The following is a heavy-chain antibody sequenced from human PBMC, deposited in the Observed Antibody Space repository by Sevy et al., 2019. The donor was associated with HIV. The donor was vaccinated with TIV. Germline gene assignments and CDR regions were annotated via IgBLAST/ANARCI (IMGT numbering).Heavy chain of an antibody. CDR2: IRPDGSDK. J-gene: IGHJ4*02. Sequence: GGSLRLSCAASGFTFSPYWMTWVRQAPGKGLEWVANIRPDGSDKYYVDSVKGQFTISGDNAKNSLYLQMNSLRADETAMYYCARGVGLDCWGQGALVTVSS. D-gene: IGHD1-26*01. CDR1: GFTFSPYW. CDR3: ARGVGLDC. V-gene: IGHV3-7*01.